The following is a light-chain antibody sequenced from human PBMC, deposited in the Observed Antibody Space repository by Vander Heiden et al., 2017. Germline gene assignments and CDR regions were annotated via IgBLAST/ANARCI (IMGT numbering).Light chain of an antibody. Sequence: SYELTQPPSVSVSPGQTASITCSGDKSGDKHACWYQRKPGHSPVLVSDQDSKRPAAMPERFSGSNSGNTDTLTISGTQAMDEADDYCQAGDSIHVVFGGGTKLTGL. CDR3: QAGDSIHVV. V-gene: IGLV3-1*01. CDR2: QDS. CDR1: KSGDKH. J-gene: IGLJ2*01.